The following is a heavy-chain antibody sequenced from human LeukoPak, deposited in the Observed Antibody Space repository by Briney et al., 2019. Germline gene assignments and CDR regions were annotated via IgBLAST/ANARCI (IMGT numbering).Heavy chain of an antibody. J-gene: IGHJ4*02. Sequence: ASVKVSCKASGYTFTSYYMHWVRQAPGQGLEWMGIINPSGGSTSYAQKFQGRVTMTRDTSTSTVYMELSSLRSEDTAVYYCVRGPPPGDSSGYRFDYWGQGTLVTVSS. CDR3: VRGPPPGDSSGYRFDY. CDR2: INPSGGST. D-gene: IGHD3-22*01. V-gene: IGHV1-46*01. CDR1: GYTFTSYY.